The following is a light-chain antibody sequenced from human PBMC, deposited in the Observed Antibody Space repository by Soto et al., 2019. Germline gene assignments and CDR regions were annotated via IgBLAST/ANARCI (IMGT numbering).Light chain of an antibody. CDR2: DAS. CDR3: QQYNSYSGSWT. CDR1: QSISSW. Sequence: DIQMTQSPSTLSASVGDRVTITCRASQSISSWLAWYQQKPGKAPKLLIYDASSLESGVPSRFSGSGSGTEFTLTISILQPDDFATYYCQQYNSYSGSWTFGQGTKVEIK. V-gene: IGKV1-5*01. J-gene: IGKJ1*01.